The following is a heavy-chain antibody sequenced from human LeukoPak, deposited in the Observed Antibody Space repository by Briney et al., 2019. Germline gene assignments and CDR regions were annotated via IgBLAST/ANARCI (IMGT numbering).Heavy chain of an antibody. CDR1: GGSFSGYY. Sequence: SDTLSLTCAVYGGSFSGYYWSWIRQPPGKGLEWIGEINHSGSTNYNPSLKSRVTISVDTSKNQFSLKLSSVTAADTAVYYCARTQGLYQWLAPYAHYFDYWGQGTLVTVSS. CDR2: INHSGST. J-gene: IGHJ4*02. V-gene: IGHV4-34*01. CDR3: ARTQGLYQWLAPYAHYFDY. D-gene: IGHD6-19*01.